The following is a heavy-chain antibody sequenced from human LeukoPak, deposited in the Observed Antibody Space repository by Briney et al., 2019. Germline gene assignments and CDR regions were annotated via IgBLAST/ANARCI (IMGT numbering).Heavy chain of an antibody. CDR3: AKDQGVVFGYFDN. Sequence: GGSLRLSCAASGFSLSDYYMDWVRQAPGKGLEWVAFIYYDGRNKFYADSVKGRFTISRDNSKNTLYLQMNSLRAEDTAVFYCAKDQGVVFGYFDNWGQGTLVTVSS. J-gene: IGHJ4*02. CDR1: GFSLSDYY. CDR2: IYYDGRNK. D-gene: IGHD3-3*01. V-gene: IGHV3-30*02.